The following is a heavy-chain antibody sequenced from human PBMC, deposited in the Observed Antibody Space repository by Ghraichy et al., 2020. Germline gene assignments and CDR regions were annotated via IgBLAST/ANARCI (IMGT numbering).Heavy chain of an antibody. D-gene: IGHD6-13*01. CDR3: ARLIPAAGYYFDY. CDR1: GGSISSSSYY. CDR2: IYYTGST. J-gene: IGHJ4*02. Sequence: SETLSLTCTVSGGSISSSSYYWGWIRQPPGKGLQWIGSIYYTGSTYYNPSLKSRVTISVDTFQNQFSLNLSSVTAADTAVYYCARLIPAAGYYFDYWGQGTLVTVSS. V-gene: IGHV4-39*01.